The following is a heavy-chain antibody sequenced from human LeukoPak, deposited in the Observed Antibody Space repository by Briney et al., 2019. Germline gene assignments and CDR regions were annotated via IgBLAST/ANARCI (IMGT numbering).Heavy chain of an antibody. CDR2: MNPNSGYT. J-gene: IGHJ4*02. CDR1: GYTFTTYD. CDR3: ARVAGSIDY. Sequence: DSVKVSCKASGYTFTTYDINWARQATGQGLEWMGWMNPNSGYTGYAQKFQGRVTITRDTSISTAYMELSSLRCEDTAVYYCARVAGSIDYWGQGTLVTVSS. D-gene: IGHD6-19*01. V-gene: IGHV1-8*03.